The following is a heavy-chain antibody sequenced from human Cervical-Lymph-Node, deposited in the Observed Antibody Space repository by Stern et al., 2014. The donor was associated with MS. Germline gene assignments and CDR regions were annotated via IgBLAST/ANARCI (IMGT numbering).Heavy chain of an antibody. V-gene: IGHV3-30-3*01. CDR3: ARPAAARYFDY. Sequence: VQLVESGGGVVQPGRSLRLSCATSGFTFGRHSMHWVLQVPGKGLEWVAIISYDGSSQHYADSVKGRFTISRDNSNNTLYLQMNSLRIEDTAMYYCARPAAARYFDYWGQGSQVTVSS. J-gene: IGHJ4*02. D-gene: IGHD6-25*01. CDR2: ISYDGSSQ. CDR1: GFTFGRHS.